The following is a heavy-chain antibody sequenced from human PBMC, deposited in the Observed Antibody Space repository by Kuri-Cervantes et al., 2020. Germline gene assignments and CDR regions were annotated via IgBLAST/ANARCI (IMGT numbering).Heavy chain of an antibody. D-gene: IGHD3-22*01. CDR1: GGSISSSSYY. Sequence: SETLSLTCTVSGGSISSSSYYWGWIRQPPGKGLEWIGSIYYSGSTYYNPSLKSRVTISVDTPKNQFSLKLSSVTAADTAVYYCARRPPADSSGYHFDYRGQGTLVTVSS. CDR3: ARRPPADSSGYHFDY. J-gene: IGHJ4*02. V-gene: IGHV4-39*01. CDR2: IYYSGST.